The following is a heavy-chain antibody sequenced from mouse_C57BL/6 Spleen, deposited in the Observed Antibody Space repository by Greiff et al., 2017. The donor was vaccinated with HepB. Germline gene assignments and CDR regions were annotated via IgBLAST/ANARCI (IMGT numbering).Heavy chain of an antibody. J-gene: IGHJ3*01. CDR2: IYPGDGDT. V-gene: IGHV1-82*01. Sequence: VQLQESGPELVKPGASVKISCKASGYAFSSSWMNWVKQRPGKGLEWIGRIYPGDGDTNYNGKFKGKSTLTADKSSSTAYMQLSSLTSEDSAVYYCARAGGYGGSWFAYWGQGTLVTVSA. CDR1: GYAFSSSW. D-gene: IGHD2-2*01. CDR3: ARAGGYGGSWFAY.